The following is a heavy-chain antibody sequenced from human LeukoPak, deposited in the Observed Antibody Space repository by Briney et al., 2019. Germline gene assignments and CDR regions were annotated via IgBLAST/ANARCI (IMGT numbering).Heavy chain of an antibody. CDR3: ARFTITMIVVDAFDI. CDR2: INPNSGGT. V-gene: IGHV1-2*02. Sequence: ASVKVSCKASGYTFTGYYMHWVRQAPGQGLEWMGWINPNSGGTNYAQKLQGRVTMTRDTSISTAYMELSRLRSDDTAVYYCARFTITMIVVDAFDIWGQGTMVTVSS. CDR1: GYTFTGYY. D-gene: IGHD3-22*01. J-gene: IGHJ3*02.